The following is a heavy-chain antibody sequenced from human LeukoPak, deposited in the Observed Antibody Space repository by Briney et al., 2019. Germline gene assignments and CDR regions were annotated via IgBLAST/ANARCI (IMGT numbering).Heavy chain of an antibody. CDR1: GFTFRSSG. CDR2: IWYDGNEI. CDR3: ARSGDGGYARGLAYYFDY. D-gene: IGHD5-12*01. J-gene: IGHJ4*02. V-gene: IGHV3-30*02. Sequence: PGGSLRLSCAASGFTFRSSGMHWVRQTPGKGLEWVAFIWYDGNEIYYADSVKGRFTISRDNSRNTLYLQMNSLRTEDTAVYYCARSGDGGYARGLAYYFDYWGQGTLVTVSS.